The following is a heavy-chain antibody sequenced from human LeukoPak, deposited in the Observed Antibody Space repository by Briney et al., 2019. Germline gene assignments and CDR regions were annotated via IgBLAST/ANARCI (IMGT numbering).Heavy chain of an antibody. D-gene: IGHD3-10*01. Sequence: PGGSLRLSCAASGFTFSSYSMNWVRQAPGKGLEWVSSISSSSSYIYYADSVKGRFTISRDNAKNSLYLQMNSLRAEDTAVYYCARIMNYYGSGSYYNLGSYGMDVWGQGTTVTVSS. CDR2: ISSSSSYI. CDR3: ARIMNYYGSGSYYNLGSYGMDV. CDR1: GFTFSSYS. V-gene: IGHV3-21*04. J-gene: IGHJ6*02.